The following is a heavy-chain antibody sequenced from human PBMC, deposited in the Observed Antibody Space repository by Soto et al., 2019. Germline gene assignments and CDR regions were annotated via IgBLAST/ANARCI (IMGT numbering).Heavy chain of an antibody. CDR2: IKQDGSEK. CDR3: ARLSTAVANGDY. J-gene: IGHJ4*02. D-gene: IGHD2-8*01. Sequence: LRLSCAASGFTFNNYWMSWVRQTPVKGLEWVANIKQDGSEKYYVDSVKGRFTISRDNAENSLFLQMDSLRAEDTAVYYCARLSTAVANGDYWGQGILVTVS. V-gene: IGHV3-7*03. CDR1: GFTFNNYW.